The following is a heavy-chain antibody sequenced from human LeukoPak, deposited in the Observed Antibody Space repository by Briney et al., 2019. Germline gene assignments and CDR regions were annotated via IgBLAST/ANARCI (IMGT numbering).Heavy chain of an antibody. Sequence: PSETLSLTCTVSGGSISSYYWSWIRQPPGKGLEWIGYIYYSGSTNYNPSLKSRVTISVDTSKNQFSLKLSSVTAADTAVYYCARAYYGSIRRYYMDVWGKGTTVTISS. J-gene: IGHJ6*03. CDR1: GGSISSYY. V-gene: IGHV4-59*01. CDR2: IYYSGST. CDR3: ARAYYGSIRRYYMDV. D-gene: IGHD3-10*01.